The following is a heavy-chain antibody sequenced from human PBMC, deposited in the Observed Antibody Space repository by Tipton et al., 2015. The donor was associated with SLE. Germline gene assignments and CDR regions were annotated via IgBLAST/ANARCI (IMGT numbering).Heavy chain of an antibody. CDR3: ARAFGTSWQWWFDP. V-gene: IGHV4-31*03. CDR2: IYYSGST. J-gene: IGHJ5*02. Sequence: TLSLTCTVSGGSISSGGYYWSWIRQHPGKGLEWIGYIYYSGSTCYNPSLKSRITISVDTSKNQFSLKLTSVTAADTAVYYCARAFGTSWQWWFDPWGQGTLVTVSS. D-gene: IGHD2-2*01. CDR1: GGSISSGGYY.